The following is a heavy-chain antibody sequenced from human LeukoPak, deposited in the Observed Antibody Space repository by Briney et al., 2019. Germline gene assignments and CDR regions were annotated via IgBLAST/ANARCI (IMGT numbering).Heavy chain of an antibody. CDR1: GYSISSGYY. D-gene: IGHD1-20*01. CDR2: IYRSGST. V-gene: IGHV4-38-2*02. J-gene: IGHJ4*02. CDR3: AREYLSYNWNYVDY. Sequence: PSETLSLTCTVSGYSISSGYYWGWIRQPPGKGLEGIGSIYRSGSTYYKPSLKSRVTISVDTSKNQLYLQLSSVTAADTAVYYSAREYLSYNWNYVDYWGQGTLVTVSS.